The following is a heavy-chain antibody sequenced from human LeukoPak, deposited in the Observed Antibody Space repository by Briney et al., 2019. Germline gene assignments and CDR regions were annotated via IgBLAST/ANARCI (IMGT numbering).Heavy chain of an antibody. J-gene: IGHJ4*02. Sequence: GGSLRLSCAASGFTFSSYAMHWVRQAPGKGLEWVAVISYDGSNKYYADSVKGRFPISRDNSKNTLYLQMNSLRAEDTAVYYCARDLYAWYSSGWSMDYWGQGTLVTVSS. CDR3: ARDLYAWYSSGWSMDY. CDR2: ISYDGSNK. V-gene: IGHV3-30-3*01. D-gene: IGHD6-19*01. CDR1: GFTFSSYA.